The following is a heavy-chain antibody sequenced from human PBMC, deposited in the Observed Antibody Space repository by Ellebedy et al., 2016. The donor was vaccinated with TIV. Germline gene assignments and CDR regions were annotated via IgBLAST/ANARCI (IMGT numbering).Heavy chain of an antibody. V-gene: IGHV3-21*01. Sequence: GESLKISCSASGFTFSSYSMNWVRQAPGKGLEWVSSISSSSSYIYYADSVKGRFTISRDNAKNSLYLQMNSLRAEDTAVYYCARDDPELRYFDWLLAPHFDYWGQGTLVTVSS. CDR3: ARDDPELRYFDWLLAPHFDY. J-gene: IGHJ4*02. D-gene: IGHD3-9*01. CDR1: GFTFSSYS. CDR2: ISSSSSYI.